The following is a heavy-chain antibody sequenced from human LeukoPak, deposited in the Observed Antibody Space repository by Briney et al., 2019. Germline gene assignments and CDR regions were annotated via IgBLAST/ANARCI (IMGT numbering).Heavy chain of an antibody. Sequence: PSETLSLTCAVYGGSFSGCYWSWIRQPPGKGLEWIGEINHSGSTNYNPSLKSRVTISVDTSKNQFSLKLSSVTAADTAVYYCARGSPTRVRYYYYGMDVWGKGTTVTVSS. CDR2: INHSGST. J-gene: IGHJ6*04. V-gene: IGHV4-34*01. CDR1: GGSFSGCY. CDR3: ARGSPTRVRYYYYGMDV.